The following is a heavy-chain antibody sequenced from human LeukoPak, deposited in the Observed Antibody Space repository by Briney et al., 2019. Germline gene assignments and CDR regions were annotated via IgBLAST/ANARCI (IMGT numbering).Heavy chain of an antibody. CDR3: ARDGGIAAAGNAFDI. J-gene: IGHJ3*02. CDR2: IVPIFGTA. V-gene: IGHV1-69*06. Sequence: SVKVSCKASGGTFSSYAISWVRQAPGQGLEWMGGIVPIFGTANYAQKFQGRVTITADKSTSTAYMELSSLRSEDTAVYYCARDGGIAAAGNAFDIWGQGTMVTVSS. D-gene: IGHD6-13*01. CDR1: GGTFSSYA.